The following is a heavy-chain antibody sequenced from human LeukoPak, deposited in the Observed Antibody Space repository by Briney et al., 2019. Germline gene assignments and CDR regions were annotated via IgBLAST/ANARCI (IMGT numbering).Heavy chain of an antibody. CDR2: VSSDGTDK. Sequence: GGSLRLSCAASGLSFSRYAMQWVRQAPGKGLEWVAAVSSDGTDKYHADSVKGRFTVSRDNSRNTLSLQMNSLRAEATAVYYCARDRDSNYFDYWGQGTLVTVSS. CDR1: GLSFSRYA. J-gene: IGHJ4*02. CDR3: ARDRDSNYFDY. D-gene: IGHD2/OR15-2a*01. V-gene: IGHV3-30-3*01.